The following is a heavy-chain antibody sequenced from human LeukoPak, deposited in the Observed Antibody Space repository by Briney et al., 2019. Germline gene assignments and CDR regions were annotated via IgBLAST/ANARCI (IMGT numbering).Heavy chain of an antibody. CDR1: GYSFDGYW. D-gene: IGHD3-16*01. J-gene: IGHJ4*02. CDR2: IDPSDSYT. V-gene: IGHV5-10-1*01. CDR3: ARHQRWGIDY. Sequence: GESLKISCKGSGYSFDGYWIGWVRQMPGKGLEWMGRIDPSDSYTNYSPSFQGHVTISADKSISTAYLQWSSLKASDTAMYYCARHQRWGIDYWGQGTLVTVSS.